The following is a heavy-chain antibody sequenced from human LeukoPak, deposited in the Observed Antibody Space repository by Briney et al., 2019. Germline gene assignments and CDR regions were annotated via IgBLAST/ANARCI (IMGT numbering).Heavy chain of an antibody. CDR1: GGSISSYY. J-gene: IGHJ4*02. D-gene: IGHD5-18*01. CDR2: IYYSGST. Sequence: SETLSLTCTVSGGSISSYYWSWIRQPPGKGLEWIGYIYYSGSTNYNPSLKSRVTISVDTSKNQFSLKLSSVTAADTAVYYCAXXXXXXXXXDTAMVQYDYWGQGTLVTVSS. V-gene: IGHV4-59*01. CDR3: AXXXXXXXXXDTAMVQYDY.